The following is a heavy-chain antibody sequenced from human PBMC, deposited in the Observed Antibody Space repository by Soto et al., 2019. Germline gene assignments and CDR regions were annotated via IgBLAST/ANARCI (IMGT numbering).Heavy chain of an antibody. Sequence: GGSLRLSCAASGFTFSSYSMNWVRQAPGKGLEWVSSISSSSSYIYYADSVKGRFTISRDNAKNSLYLQMNSLRAEDTAVYYCARDGGYCSGGSCFDYYFDYWGQGTLVTVSS. V-gene: IGHV3-21*01. CDR3: ARDGGYCSGGSCFDYYFDY. CDR1: GFTFSSYS. CDR2: ISSSSSYI. D-gene: IGHD2-15*01. J-gene: IGHJ4*02.